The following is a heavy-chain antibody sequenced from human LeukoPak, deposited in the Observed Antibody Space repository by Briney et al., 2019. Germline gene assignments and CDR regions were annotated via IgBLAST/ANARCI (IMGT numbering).Heavy chain of an antibody. V-gene: IGHV5-10-1*01. D-gene: IGHD2-15*01. Sequence: RHGESLKITCKRTVYSFSSFWSNWVRKMPGKGLEWLGRIDPFVSNTNSSPSFEGHVSNSADKSMSTAYLQWTSLKASDTAIYSCARGLYRCYYKSGYWGKGTRVTVSS. CDR2: IDPFVSNT. J-gene: IGHJ4*02. CDR3: ARGLYRCYYKSGY. CDR1: VYSFSSFW.